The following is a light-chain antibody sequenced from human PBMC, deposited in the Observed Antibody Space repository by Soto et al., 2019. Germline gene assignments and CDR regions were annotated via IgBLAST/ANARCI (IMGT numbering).Light chain of an antibody. CDR2: GNS. CDR1: SSNIGAGYD. Sequence: QSVLTQPPPVSGAPGQRVTISCTGSSSNIGAGYDVNWYQQLPGTAPKLLIYGNSNRPSGVPDRFSGSKSDTSASLAITGLQAEDEADYYCQSYDSSLSGYVFGTGTKVTV. J-gene: IGLJ1*01. V-gene: IGLV1-40*01. CDR3: QSYDSSLSGYV.